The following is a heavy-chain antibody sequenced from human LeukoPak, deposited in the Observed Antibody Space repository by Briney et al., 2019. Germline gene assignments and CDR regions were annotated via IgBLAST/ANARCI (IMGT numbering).Heavy chain of an antibody. Sequence: ASVKVSRKASGYTFTGYYMHWVRQAPGQGLEWMGWINPNSGGTNYAQKFQGWVTMTRDTSISTAYMELSRLRSDDTAVYYCARETSYGSGSYPAYYYYGMDVWGQGTTVTVSS. V-gene: IGHV1-2*04. J-gene: IGHJ6*02. D-gene: IGHD3-10*01. CDR1: GYTFTGYY. CDR3: ARETSYGSGSYPAYYYYGMDV. CDR2: INPNSGGT.